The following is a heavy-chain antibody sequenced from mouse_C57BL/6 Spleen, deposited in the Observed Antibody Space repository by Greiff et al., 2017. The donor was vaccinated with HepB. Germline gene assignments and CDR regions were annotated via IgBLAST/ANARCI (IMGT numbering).Heavy chain of an antibody. CDR3: AREGMVTTRAMDY. V-gene: IGHV1-64*01. Sequence: VQLQQPGAELVKPGASVKLSCKASGYTFTSYWMHWVKQRPGQGLEWIGMIHPNSGSTNYNEKFKSKATLTVDKSSSTAYMQLSSLTSEDSAVYYCAREGMVTTRAMDYWGQGTSVTVSS. D-gene: IGHD2-2*01. CDR1: GYTFTSYW. J-gene: IGHJ4*01. CDR2: IHPNSGST.